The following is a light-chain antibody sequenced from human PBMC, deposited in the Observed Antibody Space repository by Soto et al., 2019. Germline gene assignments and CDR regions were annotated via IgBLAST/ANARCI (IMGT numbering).Light chain of an antibody. CDR2: NAS. CDR3: QQRSNWPPLYT. J-gene: IGKJ2*01. CDR1: QSVNSN. V-gene: IGKV3-11*01. Sequence: EIVLTQSPATLSLSPGERATVSGRASQSVNSNFSWYQQKPGQAPRLLIHNASNRATGIPARFSGSGSGTDFTLTISSLEPEDFAVYYCQQRSNWPPLYTFGQGTKLEIK.